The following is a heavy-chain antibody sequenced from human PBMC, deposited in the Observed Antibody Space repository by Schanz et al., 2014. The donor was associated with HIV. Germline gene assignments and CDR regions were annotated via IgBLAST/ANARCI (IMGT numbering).Heavy chain of an antibody. CDR2: INPSGGST. Sequence: QVQLVQSGAEVKKPGASVKVSCKASGYTFTSYYMHWVRQAPGQGLEWMGIINPSGGSTTYAQKFQGRVTMTSDTSTRTVHMELSSLRSEDTAVYYCARGARYGMDVWGQGTTVTVSS. CDR3: ARGARYGMDV. J-gene: IGHJ6*02. CDR1: GYTFTSYY. V-gene: IGHV1-46*01.